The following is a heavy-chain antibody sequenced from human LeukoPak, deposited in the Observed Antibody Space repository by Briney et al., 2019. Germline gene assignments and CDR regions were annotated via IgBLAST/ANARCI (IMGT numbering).Heavy chain of an antibody. V-gene: IGHV3-23*01. CDR3: ARGHYYGSGSPHNY. CDR1: GFTFSSFA. CDR2: VSGGGDNT. D-gene: IGHD3-10*01. J-gene: IGHJ4*02. Sequence: GGSLRLSCAASGFTFSSFAMSWVRQAPGKGLEWVSGVSGGGDNTYYADSVKGRFTVSRDNSKNTLYLQMNSLRSDDTAVYYCARGHYYGSGSPHNYWGQGTLVTVSS.